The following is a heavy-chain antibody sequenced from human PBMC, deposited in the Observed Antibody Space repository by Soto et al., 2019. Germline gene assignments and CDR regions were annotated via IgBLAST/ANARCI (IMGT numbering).Heavy chain of an antibody. CDR3: ARGTRFYYDSSGYYY. J-gene: IGHJ4*02. V-gene: IGHV4-34*01. CDR2: INHSGST. Sequence: PSETLSLTCAVYCGSFSGYYWSWIRQPPGKGLEWIGEINHSGSTNYNPSLKSRVTISVDTSKNQFSLKLSSVTAADTAVYYCARGTRFYYDSSGYYYWGQGTLVTVSS. CDR1: CGSFSGYY. D-gene: IGHD3-22*01.